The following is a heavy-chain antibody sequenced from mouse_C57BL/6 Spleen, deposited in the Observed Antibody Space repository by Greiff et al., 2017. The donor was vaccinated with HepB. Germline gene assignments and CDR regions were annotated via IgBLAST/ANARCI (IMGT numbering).Heavy chain of an antibody. CDR2: IYPGDGDT. J-gene: IGHJ3*01. V-gene: IGHV1-80*01. Sequence: VQRVESGAELVKPGASVKISCKASGYAFSSYWMNWVKQRPGKGLEWIGQIYPGDGDTNYNGKFKGKATLTADKSSSTAYMQLSSLTSEDSAVYFCARGGYDYAAWFAYWGQGTLVTVSA. CDR1: GYAFSSYW. D-gene: IGHD2-4*01. CDR3: ARGGYDYAAWFAY.